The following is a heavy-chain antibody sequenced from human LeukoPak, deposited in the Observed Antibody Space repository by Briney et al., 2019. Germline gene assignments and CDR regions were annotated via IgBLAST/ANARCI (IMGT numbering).Heavy chain of an antibody. CDR1: GFTFSSYA. J-gene: IGHJ1*01. CDR2: ISGSGGST. Sequence: GGSLRLSCAASGFTFSSYAMSWVRQAPGKGLEWVSAISGSGGSTYYADSVKGRFTISRDNSKNTLYLQMNSLRAEDTAVYYCGKDPNGDYVGAFDFQRWGQGTLVTVSS. CDR3: GKDPNGDYVGAFDFQR. V-gene: IGHV3-23*01. D-gene: IGHD4-17*01.